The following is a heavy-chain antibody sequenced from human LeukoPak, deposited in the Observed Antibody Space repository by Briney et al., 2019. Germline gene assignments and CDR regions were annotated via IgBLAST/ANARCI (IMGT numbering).Heavy chain of an antibody. D-gene: IGHD3-3*01. CDR3: ARTPWYYDFWSGYSYAYYFDY. J-gene: IGHJ4*02. CDR1: GYTFTSYG. V-gene: IGHV1-18*01. Sequence: ASVKVSCKASGYTFTSYGISWVRQAPGQGLEWMGWISAYNGNTNYAQKLQGRVTMTTDTSTSTAYMELRSLRSDDTAVYYCARTPWYYDFWSGYSYAYYFDYWGQGTLVTVSS. CDR2: ISAYNGNT.